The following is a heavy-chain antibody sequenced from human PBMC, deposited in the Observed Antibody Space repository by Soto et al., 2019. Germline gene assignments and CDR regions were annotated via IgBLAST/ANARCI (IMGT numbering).Heavy chain of an antibody. CDR1: GFPFGTTD. V-gene: IGHV3-74*01. Sequence: GWSLRLSCAASGFPFGTTDMHWVRQAPGKGLVWVSRINSDGSSTSYADSVKGRFTISRDNAKNTLYLQMNSLRAEDTAVYYCARVRDSAYYYDSSGEQAFDIWGQGTMVTVSS. CDR2: INSDGSST. J-gene: IGHJ3*02. CDR3: ARVRDSAYYYDSSGEQAFDI. D-gene: IGHD3-22*01.